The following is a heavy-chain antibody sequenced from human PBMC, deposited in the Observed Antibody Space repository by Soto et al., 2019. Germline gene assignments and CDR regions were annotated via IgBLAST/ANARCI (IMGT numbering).Heavy chain of an antibody. CDR3: ASGGDAYNWDYYGLDV. CDR1: GYTFTTYS. J-gene: IGHJ6*02. D-gene: IGHD3-16*01. Sequence: QVQLVQSGAEVKKPGASVKVSCQASGYTFTTYSMHWVRQAPGQGLEWMGKINPSDSSRSYAQKCQGRVTMTRDTSTSKVYMELSSLRSDDSAVYYCASGGDAYNWDYYGLDVWGQGTTVTVSS. V-gene: IGHV1-46*01. CDR2: INPSDSSR.